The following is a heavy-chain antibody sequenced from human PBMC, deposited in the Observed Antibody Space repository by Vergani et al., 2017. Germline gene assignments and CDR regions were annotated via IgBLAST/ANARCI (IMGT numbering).Heavy chain of an antibody. J-gene: IGHJ6*02. Sequence: QVQLLQSGAELKKPAASVTVSCKASVYTFTSYDLHWVRQAPGKRLEWMGWSNAGNSNTKYSQVFKGRVIIISDTSASTAYMVLSSLRSEDMAVYYCAREGEEGMDVWGQGTTVTVSS. D-gene: IGHD3-16*01. CDR2: SNAGNSNT. CDR3: AREGEEGMDV. V-gene: IGHV1-3*02. CDR1: VYTFTSYD.